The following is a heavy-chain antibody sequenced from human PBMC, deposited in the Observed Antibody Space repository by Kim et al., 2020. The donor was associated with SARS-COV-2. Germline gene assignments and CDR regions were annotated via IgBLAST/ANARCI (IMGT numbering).Heavy chain of an antibody. D-gene: IGHD5-12*01. CDR1: GGSISSGGYY. Sequence: SETLSLTCTVSGGSISSGGYYWSWIRQHPGKGLEWIGYIYYSGSTYYNPSLKSRVTISVDTSKNQFSLKLSSVTAADTAVYYCARGRSGYSGYDDAFDIWGQGTMVTVSS. CDR3: ARGRSGYSGYDDAFDI. J-gene: IGHJ3*02. CDR2: IYYSGST. V-gene: IGHV4-31*03.